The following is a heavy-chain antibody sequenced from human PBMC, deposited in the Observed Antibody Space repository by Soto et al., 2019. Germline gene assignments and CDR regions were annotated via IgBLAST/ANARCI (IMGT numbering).Heavy chain of an antibody. J-gene: IGHJ4*02. Sequence: EVQLLESGGGLVQPGGSLRLSCAASGFAFSAYAMNWVRQAPGKGLVWVSSIRGSAGTTYYADSAKGRSTSSRDNSNNTLFLQMNSLRAEDTAVYYCAKDRDYFDYCGQAPLVTVSS. CDR3: AKDRDYFDY. CDR1: GFAFSAYA. CDR2: IRGSAGTT. V-gene: IGHV3-23*01.